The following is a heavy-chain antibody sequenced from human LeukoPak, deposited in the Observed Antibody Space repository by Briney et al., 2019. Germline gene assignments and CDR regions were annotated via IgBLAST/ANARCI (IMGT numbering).Heavy chain of an antibody. CDR1: GFTFDDYA. CDR2: ISWNSGNI. CDR3: AKDILSSGWHDAFDI. J-gene: IGHJ3*02. Sequence: GGSLRLSCAASGFTFDDYAMHWVRQAPGKGLEWVSGISWNSGNIGYADSVKGRFTISRDNAKNSLYLQMNSLRAEDTALYYCAKDILSSGWHDAFDIWGQGTMVTVSS. V-gene: IGHV3-9*01. D-gene: IGHD6-19*01.